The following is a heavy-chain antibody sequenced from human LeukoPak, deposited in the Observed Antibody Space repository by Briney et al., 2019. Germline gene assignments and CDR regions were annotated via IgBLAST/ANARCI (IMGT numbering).Heavy chain of an antibody. CDR3: ARDKIVGPTTLGY. J-gene: IGHJ4*02. CDR1: GFTFSGYW. V-gene: IGHV3-7*01. D-gene: IGHD1-26*01. Sequence: GGSLRLSCAASGFTFSGYWMSWVRQTPEKGLEWVANIKQDGYEKYYVDSVKGRFTISRDNAKNSLYLQMNSLRADDTAIYYCARDKIVGPTTLGYWGQGTLVTVSS. CDR2: IKQDGYEK.